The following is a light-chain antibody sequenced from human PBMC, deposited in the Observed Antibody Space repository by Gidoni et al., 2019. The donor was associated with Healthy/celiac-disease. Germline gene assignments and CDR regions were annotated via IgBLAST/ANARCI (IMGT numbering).Light chain of an antibody. CDR1: SSDVGFYNY. J-gene: IGLJ2*01. CDR3: SSYTTSSTVV. Sequence: QSALTQPASVSGSPEQSNTISCTGPSSDVGFYNYVSWYQPHPRKAPKLMIYAVSNRPSGVATRFSGSKSGNTASLTSSGLQAEDEGDYYCSSYTTSSTVVFGGGTKLTV. V-gene: IGLV2-14*01. CDR2: AVS.